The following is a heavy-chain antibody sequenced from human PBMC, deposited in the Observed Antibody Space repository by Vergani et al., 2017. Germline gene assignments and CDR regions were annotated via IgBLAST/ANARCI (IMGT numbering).Heavy chain of an antibody. CDR2: ISYDGSNK. CDR3: ARERIRSSDY. D-gene: IGHD3-10*01. J-gene: IGHJ4*02. Sequence: VQLLESGGGVVQPGRSLRLSCAASGFTFSSYAMHWVRQAPGKGLEWVAVISYDGSNKYYADSVKGRFTISRDNSKNTLYLQMNSLRAEDTAVYYCARERIRSSDYWGQGTLVTVSS. CDR1: GFTFSSYA. V-gene: IGHV3-30-3*01.